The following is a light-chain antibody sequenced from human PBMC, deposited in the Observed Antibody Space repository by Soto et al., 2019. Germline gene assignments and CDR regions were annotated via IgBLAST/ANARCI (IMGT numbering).Light chain of an antibody. CDR2: DVS. V-gene: IGLV2-14*01. CDR3: SSYTSSSTLVV. CDR1: SSDVGGYNY. J-gene: IGLJ2*01. Sequence: QSALTQPASVSGSPGQSITISCTGTSSDVGGYNYVSWYQQHPGKAPKLMLYDVSNRPSVVSNRFYGSKSGNTASLTISGLQAEDEADYYCSSYTSSSTLVVFGGGTKVTVL.